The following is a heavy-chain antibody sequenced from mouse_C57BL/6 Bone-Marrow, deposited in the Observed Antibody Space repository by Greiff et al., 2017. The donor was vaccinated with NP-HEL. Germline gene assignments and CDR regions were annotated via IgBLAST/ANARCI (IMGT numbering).Heavy chain of an antibody. J-gene: IGHJ1*03. Sequence: VQLQQSGAELVRPGASVKLSCTASGFNIKDDYMHWVKQRPEQGLEWIGWIDPENGDTEYASKFQGKATITADTSSNTAYLQLSSLTSEDTAVYYCTTGDYDGYWYFDVWGTGTTVTVSS. CDR1: GFNIKDDY. D-gene: IGHD2-4*01. CDR3: TTGDYDGYWYFDV. V-gene: IGHV14-4*01. CDR2: IDPENGDT.